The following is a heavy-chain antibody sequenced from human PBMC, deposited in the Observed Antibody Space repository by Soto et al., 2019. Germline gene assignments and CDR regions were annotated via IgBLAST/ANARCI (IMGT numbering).Heavy chain of an antibody. Sequence: QVQLQESGSGLVKPSQTLSLTCAVSGGSISSGGYPWSWIRQPPGKGLEWIGYIYHSGSTYYNPSLKSRVTISMDTSKNQFSLKLNSVTAADTAVYYCARGHDANNDWGQGTLVTVSS. J-gene: IGHJ4*02. CDR3: ARGHDANND. CDR1: GGSISSGGYP. D-gene: IGHD2-8*01. CDR2: IYHSGST. V-gene: IGHV4-30-2*01.